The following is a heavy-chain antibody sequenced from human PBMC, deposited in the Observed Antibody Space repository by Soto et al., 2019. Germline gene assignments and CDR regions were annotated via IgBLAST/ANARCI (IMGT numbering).Heavy chain of an antibody. Sequence: QLQLQESGPGLVKPSETLSLTCTVSGGSISSSSYYWGWIRQPPGKGLEWIGSIYYSGSTYYNPSLKSRVTISVDTSKNQFSLKLSSVTAADTAVYYCARIGGLIEARRFDYWGQGTLVTVSS. CDR2: IYYSGST. CDR1: GGSISSSSYY. V-gene: IGHV4-39*01. J-gene: IGHJ4*02. CDR3: ARIGGLIEARRFDY. D-gene: IGHD6-6*01.